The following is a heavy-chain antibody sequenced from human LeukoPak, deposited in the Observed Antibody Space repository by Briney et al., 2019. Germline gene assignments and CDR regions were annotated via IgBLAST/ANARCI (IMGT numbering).Heavy chain of an antibody. CDR3: ASRRGICSSTSCHPDY. CDR1: GGSISSYY. J-gene: IGHJ4*02. V-gene: IGHV4-59*01. Sequence: SETLSLTCTVSGGSISSYYWSWIRQPPGKGLEWIGYIYYSGSTNYNPSLKSRVTISVDTSKNQFSLKLSSVTAADTAVYYCASRRGICSSTSCHPDYWGQGTLVTVSS. D-gene: IGHD2-2*01. CDR2: IYYSGST.